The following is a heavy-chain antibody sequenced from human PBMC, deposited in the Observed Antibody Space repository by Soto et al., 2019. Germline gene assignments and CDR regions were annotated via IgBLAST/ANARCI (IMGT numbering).Heavy chain of an antibody. J-gene: IGHJ6*02. CDR2: IYTSGST. Sequence: SETLSLTCTVSGGSISSYYWSWIRQPAGKGLEWIGRIYTSGSTNYNPSLKSRVTMSVDTSKNQFSLKLSSVTAADTAVYCCARDHPQSYYDILTGTRGMDVWGQGTTVTVSS. D-gene: IGHD3-9*01. V-gene: IGHV4-4*07. CDR1: GGSISSYY. CDR3: ARDHPQSYYDILTGTRGMDV.